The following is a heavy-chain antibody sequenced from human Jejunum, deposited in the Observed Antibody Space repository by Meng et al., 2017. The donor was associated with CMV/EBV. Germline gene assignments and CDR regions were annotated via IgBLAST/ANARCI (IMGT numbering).Heavy chain of an antibody. V-gene: IGHV4-39*01. CDR3: AKYSPNWFDP. Sequence: GGSITTDTYYWGWIRQPPGKGLEWIANIHYGGRTYYNPSLKGRVTISVDTFRSQFSLNLNSVTAADTAVYFCAKYSPNWFDPWSQGTLVTVSS. CDR2: IHYGGRT. D-gene: IGHD2-21*01. CDR1: GGSITTDTYY. J-gene: IGHJ5*02.